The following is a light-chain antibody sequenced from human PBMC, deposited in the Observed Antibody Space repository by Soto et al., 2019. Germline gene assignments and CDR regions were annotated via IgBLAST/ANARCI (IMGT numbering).Light chain of an antibody. J-gene: IGKJ1*01. CDR1: QTISSW. V-gene: IGKV1-5*03. Sequence: DIQMTQSPSTLSGSVGDRVTITCRASQTISSWLAWYQQKPGKAPKLLIYKSSTLKSGVPSRFSGSGSGKEVPLTISTLQPDDFATYYCQHYNSYSEAFGQGTKVELK. CDR2: KSS. CDR3: QHYNSYSEA.